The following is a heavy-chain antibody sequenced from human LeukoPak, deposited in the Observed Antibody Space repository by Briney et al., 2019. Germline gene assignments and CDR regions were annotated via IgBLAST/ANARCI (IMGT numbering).Heavy chain of an antibody. CDR1: GGTFSSYA. J-gene: IGHJ4*02. D-gene: IGHD6-13*01. V-gene: IGHV1-69*01. CDR3: ARDDIAAAGIFDY. Sequence: SVKVSCKASGGTFSSYAISWVRQAPGQGLEWMGGIIPIFGTANYAQKFQGRVTITADESTSTAYMELSSLRSEDTAVYYCARDDIAAAGIFDYWGQGTLVTVSS. CDR2: IIPIFGTA.